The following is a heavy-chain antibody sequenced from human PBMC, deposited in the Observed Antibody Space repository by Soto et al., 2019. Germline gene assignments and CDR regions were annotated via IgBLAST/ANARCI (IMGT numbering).Heavy chain of an antibody. J-gene: IGHJ4*02. V-gene: IGHV3-21*01. D-gene: IGHD2-21*01. CDR2: ITTSSSFR. Sequence: GGPLRLSCVASGFTFSTYSMNWVRQAPGKGLEWVADITTSSSFRFYADSVKGRFTISRDDAKNSLYLQMNNLRVEDTGVYYCARDLGVALANITLDSWGQGTLVTVSS. CDR1: GFTFSTYS. CDR3: ARDLGVALANITLDS.